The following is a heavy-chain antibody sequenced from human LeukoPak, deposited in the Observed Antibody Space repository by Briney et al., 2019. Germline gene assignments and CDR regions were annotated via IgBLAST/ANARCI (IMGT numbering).Heavy chain of an antibody. CDR1: DYISSSYG. Sequence: GASVKVSCKAVDYISSSYGISWVRQAPGQGLEWMGWISGYNGDTNYAQNLHDRLTMSTDTSTSTAYMELTSLRSDDTAVYYCARRERCCSGWYEDHWGQGTLVTVSS. V-gene: IGHV1-18*01. CDR2: ISGYNGDT. D-gene: IGHD6-19*01. J-gene: IGHJ4*02. CDR3: ARRERCCSGWYEDH.